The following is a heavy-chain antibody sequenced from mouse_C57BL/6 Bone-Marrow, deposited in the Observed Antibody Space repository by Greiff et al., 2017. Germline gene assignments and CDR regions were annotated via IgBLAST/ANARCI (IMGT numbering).Heavy chain of an antibody. CDR2: IDPENGDT. CDR1: GFNIKDDY. D-gene: IGHD1-1*01. Sequence: EVQLQQSGAELVRPGASVKLSCTASGFNIKDDYMHWVKQRPEQGLEWIGWIDPENGDTEYASKFQGKATITADTSSNTAYLQLSSLTSDDTAVYYCTTDYGITYFDYWGQGTTLTVSS. V-gene: IGHV14-4*01. CDR3: TTDYGITYFDY. J-gene: IGHJ2*01.